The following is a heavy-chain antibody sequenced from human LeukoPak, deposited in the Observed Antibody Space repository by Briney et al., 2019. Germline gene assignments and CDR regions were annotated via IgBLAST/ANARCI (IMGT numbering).Heavy chain of an antibody. V-gene: IGHV4-59*01. CDR1: GGSFSGYY. CDR3: ARYNILTASDY. D-gene: IGHD3-9*01. Sequence: SETLSLTCAVYGGSFSGYYWSWIRQPPGKGLEWIGYIYYSGSTKYNPSLTSRVTISVDTSKNQFSLKQTSVTAADTAVYYCARYNILTASDYWGQGILVTVSS. J-gene: IGHJ4*02. CDR2: IYYSGST.